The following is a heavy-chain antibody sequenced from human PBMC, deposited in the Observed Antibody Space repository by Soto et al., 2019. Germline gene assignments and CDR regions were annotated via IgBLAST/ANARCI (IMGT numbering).Heavy chain of an antibody. Sequence: QVQLVQSGAEVKKPGASVKVSCKAPGYSSTRHDINWVRQAPGRGLQWVGWIKPSSGNTGYAQRFLGRSTMTTDSCTSTAYIELRSLTSEDTAIYNCAREGILFSGVNVFCGMDGWGQGTTVTVPS. CDR1: GYSSTRHD. CDR3: AREGILFSGVNVFCGMDG. V-gene: IGHV1-8*01. J-gene: IGHJ6*02. D-gene: IGHD3-3*01. CDR2: IKPSSGNT.